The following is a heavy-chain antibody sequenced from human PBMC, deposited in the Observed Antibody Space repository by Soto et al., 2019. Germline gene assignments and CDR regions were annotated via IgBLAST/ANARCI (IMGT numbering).Heavy chain of an antibody. J-gene: IGHJ4*02. V-gene: IGHV4-59*01. D-gene: IGHD2-15*01. CDR2: IYYSGST. Sequence: PSETLSLTCTVSGGSISSYYWSWIRQPPGKGLEWIGYIYYSGSTNYNPSLKSRVTISVDTSKNQFSLKLSSVTAADTAVYYCARGGYCSGGSCYSRFDYWGQGTLVTVSS. CDR3: ARGGYCSGGSCYSRFDY. CDR1: GGSISSYY.